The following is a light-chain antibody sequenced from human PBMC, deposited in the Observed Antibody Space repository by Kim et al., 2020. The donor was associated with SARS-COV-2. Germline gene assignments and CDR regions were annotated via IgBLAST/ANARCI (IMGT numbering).Light chain of an antibody. CDR3: QRYGSSLWT. CDR1: QSVSSTY. Sequence: PGERAALTCRASQSVSSTYLAWYQQKPGQAPRLLIYGASSRAAGIPDRFSGSGSGTDFTLIISRLEPEDFAVYYCQRYGSSLWTFGQGTKVDIK. V-gene: IGKV3-20*01. CDR2: GAS. J-gene: IGKJ1*01.